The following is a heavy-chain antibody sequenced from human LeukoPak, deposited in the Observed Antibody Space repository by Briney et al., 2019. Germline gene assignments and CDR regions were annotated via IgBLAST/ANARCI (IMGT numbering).Heavy chain of an antibody. D-gene: IGHD6-13*01. Sequence: PGGSLRLSCAVSGFTFSDYYMSWIRQAPGKGLEWVSYISSGGSTISHADSVKGRFTISRDNAENSLYLQMSSLRAEDTAVYYCAGRAAAGRCFDYWGQGTLVTVSS. CDR3: AGRAAAGRCFDY. V-gene: IGHV3-11*01. CDR2: ISSGGSTI. J-gene: IGHJ4*02. CDR1: GFTFSDYY.